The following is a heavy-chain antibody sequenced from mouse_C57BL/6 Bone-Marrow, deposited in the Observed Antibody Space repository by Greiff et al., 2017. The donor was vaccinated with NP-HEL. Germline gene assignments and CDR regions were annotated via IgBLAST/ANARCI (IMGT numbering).Heavy chain of an antibody. CDR1: GYTFTSYW. J-gene: IGHJ2*01. V-gene: IGHV1-7*01. CDR3: APNYYGSSLPFDY. CDR2: INPSSGYP. D-gene: IGHD1-1*01. Sequence: VQLKQSGAELAKPGASVKLSCKASGYTFTSYWMPWVNQRPGQGLEWIGYINPSSGYPTSNQQFKDKATLPADKSSITAYMQLSSLTYEDSAVYYCAPNYYGSSLPFDYWGQGTTLTVSS.